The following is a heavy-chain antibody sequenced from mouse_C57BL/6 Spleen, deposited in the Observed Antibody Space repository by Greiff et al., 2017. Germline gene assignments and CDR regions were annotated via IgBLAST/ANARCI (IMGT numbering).Heavy chain of an antibody. CDR2: IWSGGST. V-gene: IGHV2-2*01. J-gene: IGHJ3*01. CDR3: ARNLGDGYYWFAY. CDR1: GFSLTSYG. Sequence: VKLQESGPGLVQPSQSLSITCTVSGFSLTSYGVHWVRQSPGKGLEWLGVIWSGGSTDYTAAFISRLSISKDNSKSQFFFKMNSLQADDTAIYYCARNLGDGYYWFAYWGQGTLVTVSA. D-gene: IGHD2-3*01.